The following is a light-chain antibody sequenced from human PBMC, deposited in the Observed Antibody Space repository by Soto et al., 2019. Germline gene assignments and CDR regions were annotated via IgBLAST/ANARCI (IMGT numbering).Light chain of an antibody. V-gene: IGKV3-20*01. CDR1: QSVNSNY. J-gene: IGKJ1*01. CDR3: QQYGNSPVA. Sequence: EIVLTQSPGTLSLSPGERATLSCRASQSVNSNYLAWYQQKPGQAPRLLIYGASSRATGIPDRFSGSGSGTDFILTISRLEPEDFAVYFCQQYGNSPVAFDQGTKVEIK. CDR2: GAS.